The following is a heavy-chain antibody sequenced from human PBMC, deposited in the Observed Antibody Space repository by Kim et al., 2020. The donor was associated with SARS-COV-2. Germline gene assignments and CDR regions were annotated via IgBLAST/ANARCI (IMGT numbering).Heavy chain of an antibody. CDR3: ARGLYSSSWQDYFDS. J-gene: IGHJ4*02. D-gene: IGHD6-19*01. CDR1: GFSFHTYD. CDR2: IRYDGSYT. Sequence: GGSLRLSCAASGFSFHTYDFNWVRQTPGKGLEWVAVIRYDGSYTDYGESVKGRFTISRDNSRNTVSLQLSSVRVDDTAVYYCARGLYSSSWQDYFDSWGQGALVTVSS. V-gene: IGHV3-33*01.